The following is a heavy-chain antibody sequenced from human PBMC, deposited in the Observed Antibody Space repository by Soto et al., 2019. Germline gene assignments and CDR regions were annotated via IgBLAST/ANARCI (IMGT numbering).Heavy chain of an antibody. CDR2: ISGSGGST. V-gene: IGHV3-23*01. J-gene: IGHJ4*02. D-gene: IGHD3-16*01. CDR3: AKDTSYYDYIWGSYSYFDY. CDR1: GFTFSSYA. Sequence: PGGSLRLSCAASGFTFSSYAMSWVRQAPGKGLEWVSAISGSGGSTYYADSVKGRFTISRDNSKNTLYLQMNSLRAEDTAVYYCAKDTSYYDYIWGSYSYFDYWGQGTQVTVSS.